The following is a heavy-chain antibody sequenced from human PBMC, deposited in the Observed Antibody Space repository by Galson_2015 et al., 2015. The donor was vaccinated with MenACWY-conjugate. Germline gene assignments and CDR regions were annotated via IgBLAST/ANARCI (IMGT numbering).Heavy chain of an antibody. CDR1: GYTFTSYD. Sequence: SVKVSCKASGYTFTSYDINWVRQATGQGLEWMGWMNPNSGNTGYAQKFRGRVTMTRNTSISTAYMELSSLRSEDTAVYYCARGGDYDILTGRYYYYMDVWGKGTTVTVSS. D-gene: IGHD3-9*01. CDR2: MNPNSGNT. CDR3: ARGGDYDILTGRYYYYMDV. V-gene: IGHV1-8*01. J-gene: IGHJ6*03.